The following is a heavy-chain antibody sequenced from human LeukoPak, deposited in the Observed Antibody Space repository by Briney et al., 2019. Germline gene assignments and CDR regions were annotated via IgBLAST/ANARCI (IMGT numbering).Heavy chain of an antibody. V-gene: IGHV1-69*05. CDR1: GDTFSSYA. Sequence: SVKVACKASGDTFSSYAIRWVRQAPGQGHEWMGGIIPIFGTANYAQKLQGGDTNTTDKSTSTAHMELSSLRSEDTAVYYCARAGEQIGYYFDYWGQGTLVTVSS. D-gene: IGHD4-17*01. J-gene: IGHJ4*02. CDR3: ARAGEQIGYYFDY. CDR2: IIPIFGTA.